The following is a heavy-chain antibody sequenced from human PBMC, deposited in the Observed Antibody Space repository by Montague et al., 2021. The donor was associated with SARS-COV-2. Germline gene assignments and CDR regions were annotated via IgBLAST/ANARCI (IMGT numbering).Heavy chain of an antibody. CDR2: ISWNSGSI. CDR3: AKDWDYYDSSGYIDY. CDR1: GFTFGDYA. Sequence: SLRLSCPASGFTFGDYAMHWVRQAPGKGLEWVSGISWNSGSIGYADSVKGRFTISRDNAKNSLYLQMNSLRAEDTALYYCAKDWDYYDSSGYIDYWGQGTLVTVSS. D-gene: IGHD3-22*01. V-gene: IGHV3-9*01. J-gene: IGHJ4*02.